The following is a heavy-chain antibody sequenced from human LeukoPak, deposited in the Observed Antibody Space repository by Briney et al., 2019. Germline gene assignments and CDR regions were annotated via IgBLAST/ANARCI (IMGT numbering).Heavy chain of an antibody. V-gene: IGHV1-58*02. Sequence: ASVKVSCKASGFTFTSSAMQWVRQARGQRLEWIGWIVVGSGNTNYAQKFQERVTITRDMSTSTAYMELSSLRSEDTAVYYCAAGPLSGSYYYYXXXDVWGQGTTVTVSS. CDR3: AAGPLSGSYYYYXXXDV. J-gene: IGHJ6*02. CDR2: IVVGSGNT. D-gene: IGHD1-26*01. CDR1: GFTFTSSA.